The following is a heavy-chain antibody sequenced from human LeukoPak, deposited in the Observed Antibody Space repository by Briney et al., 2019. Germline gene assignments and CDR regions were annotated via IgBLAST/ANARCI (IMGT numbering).Heavy chain of an antibody. D-gene: IGHD3-22*01. CDR1: AGSINSGDYY. V-gene: IGHV4-61*02. Sequence: SQTLSLTCTVSAGSINSGDYYWSWIRQPAGKGLEWIGRIYSPGTNYNYNPSVKSRVTISIDTSKNQFSLKLTSVTAADTAVYYCARGTGTSYDSSRDAFDIWGQGTMVTVSS. J-gene: IGHJ3*02. CDR3: ARGTGTSYDSSRDAFDI. CDR2: IYSPGT.